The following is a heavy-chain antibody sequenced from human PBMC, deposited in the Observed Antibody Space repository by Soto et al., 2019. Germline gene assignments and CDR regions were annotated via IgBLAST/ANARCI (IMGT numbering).Heavy chain of an antibody. Sequence: SVKVSCKASGGTFSSYAISWVRQAPGQGLEWMGGIIPIFGTANYAQKFQGRATITADESTSTAYMELSSLRSEDTAVYYCARDRYYCSGGSCYRGGAVDIWG. V-gene: IGHV1-69*13. CDR1: GGTFSSYA. D-gene: IGHD2-15*01. J-gene: IGHJ3*02. CDR3: ARDRYYCSGGSCYRGGAVDI. CDR2: IIPIFGTA.